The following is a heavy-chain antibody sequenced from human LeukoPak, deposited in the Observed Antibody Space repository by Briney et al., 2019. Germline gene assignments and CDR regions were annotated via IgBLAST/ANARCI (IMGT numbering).Heavy chain of an antibody. CDR1: GFSLSNYP. J-gene: IGHJ4*02. V-gene: IGHV3-23*01. CDR3: AKGFGTGKEYYFDY. D-gene: IGHD1-1*01. CDR2: ISSGGSST. Sequence: PGGSLRLSCAASGFSLSNYPMSWVRQAPGKGLEWVSGISSGGSSTYYADSVKGRFTISRDNSKNTLYLQMNSLRAEDTAVYYCAKGFGTGKEYYFDYWGQGTLVTVSS.